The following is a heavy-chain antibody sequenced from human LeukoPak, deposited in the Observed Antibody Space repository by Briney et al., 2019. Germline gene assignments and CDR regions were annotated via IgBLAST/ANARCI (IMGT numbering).Heavy chain of an antibody. CDR3: AGWGSGNY. CDR1: GFTFSRYS. Sequence: GGSVRLFCAASGFTFSRYSLNWLRQAPGKGLEWISYISSGSETIYYADSVKGRLTISRDNAENLLFLHMNSLTVDDTAVYFCAGWGSGNYWGQGTLVTVSS. D-gene: IGHD7-27*01. V-gene: IGHV3-48*04. CDR2: ISSGSETI. J-gene: IGHJ4*02.